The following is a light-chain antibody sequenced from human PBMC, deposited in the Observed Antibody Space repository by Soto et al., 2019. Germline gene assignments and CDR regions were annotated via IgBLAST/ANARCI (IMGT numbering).Light chain of an antibody. V-gene: IGLV2-8*01. CDR3: NSYVGSNNYV. Sequence: VLTQPPSASGSPGQSVTISCIGTSSDVGRYNYVSWYQHHPGKAPKLIIYEVTKRPSGVPDRFSGSKSGNTASLTVSGLQADDEADYYCNSYVGSNNYVFGTGTKVTVL. J-gene: IGLJ1*01. CDR1: SSDVGRYNY. CDR2: EVT.